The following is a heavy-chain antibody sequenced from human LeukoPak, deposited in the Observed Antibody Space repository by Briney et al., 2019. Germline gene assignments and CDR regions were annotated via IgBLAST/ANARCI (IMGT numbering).Heavy chain of an antibody. CDR3: ARERVLRYFDWFPDAFDI. CDR2: IYYSGST. CDR1: GGSISSSSYY. Sequence: SETLSLTCTVSGGSISSSSYYWGWIRQPPGKGLEWTGSIYYSGSTYYNPSLKSRVTISVDTSKKQFSLKLSSVTAADTAVYYCARERVLRYFDWFPDAFDIWGQGTMVTVSS. V-gene: IGHV4-39*01. J-gene: IGHJ3*02. D-gene: IGHD3-9*01.